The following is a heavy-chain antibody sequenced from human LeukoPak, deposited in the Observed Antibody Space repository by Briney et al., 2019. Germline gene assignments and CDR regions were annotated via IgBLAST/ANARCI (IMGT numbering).Heavy chain of an antibody. Sequence: GSLRLSCTASGFTFSSYGMHWVRQAPGKGLEWVAFIRYDGSNKYYADSVKGRFTISRDNAKNSLYLQMNSLRAEDTAVYYCARKGRYCSGGSCYSGIYYYYGMDVWGQGTTVTVSS. J-gene: IGHJ6*02. V-gene: IGHV3-30*02. CDR2: IRYDGSNK. D-gene: IGHD2-15*01. CDR1: GFTFSSYG. CDR3: ARKGRYCSGGSCYSGIYYYYGMDV.